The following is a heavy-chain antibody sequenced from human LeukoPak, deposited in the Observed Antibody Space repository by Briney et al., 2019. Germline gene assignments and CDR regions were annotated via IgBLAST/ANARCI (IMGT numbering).Heavy chain of an antibody. CDR3: ARADGTTSGTNAFDV. CDR2: ISTYTGRA. J-gene: IGHJ3*01. Sequence: GASVKVSCKTSGYRSNVYDILWVRQAPGHGLDYVGWISTYTGRANYAQKFQGRVSMITDTSTSTAYLELTNLTSSDTGLYYCARADGTTSGTNAFDVWGLGTMVTVAS. CDR1: GYRSNVYD. D-gene: IGHD1-26*01. V-gene: IGHV1-18*01.